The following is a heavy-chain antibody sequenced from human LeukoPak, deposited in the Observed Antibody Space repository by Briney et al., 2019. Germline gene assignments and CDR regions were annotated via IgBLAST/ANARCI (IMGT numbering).Heavy chain of an antibody. Sequence: GASVKVSCKASGYTFTSYYMHWVRQAPGQGLEWMGTINPSGGSISYAQKFQGRVTMTRDTSTSTVYMELSSLRSEDTAVYYCAREGATIDAFDIWGQGTMVTVSS. CDR3: AREGATIDAFDI. CDR2: INPSGGSI. D-gene: IGHD5-24*01. J-gene: IGHJ3*02. V-gene: IGHV1-46*01. CDR1: GYTFTSYY.